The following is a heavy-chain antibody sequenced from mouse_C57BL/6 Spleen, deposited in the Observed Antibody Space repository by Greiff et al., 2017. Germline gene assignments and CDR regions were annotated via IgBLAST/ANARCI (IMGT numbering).Heavy chain of an antibody. CDR2: ISGGGGNP. V-gene: IGHV5-9*01. Sequence: EVMLVESGGGLVKPGGSLKLSCAASGFTFSSYTMSWVRQTPEKRLEWVATISGGGGNPYYPDSVKGRFTISRDNAKNTLYLQMSSLRSEDTALYYCARGVSSGLTPYFDYWGQGTTLTVSS. CDR1: GFTFSSYT. CDR3: ARGVSSGLTPYFDY. D-gene: IGHD3-2*02. J-gene: IGHJ2*01.